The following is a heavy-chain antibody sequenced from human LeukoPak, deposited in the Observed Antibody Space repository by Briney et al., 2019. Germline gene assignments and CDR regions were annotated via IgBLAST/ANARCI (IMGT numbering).Heavy chain of an antibody. CDR3: ARDWHQLRFLEWLPFDY. D-gene: IGHD3-3*01. Sequence: ASVKVSCKASGYTFTSYGISWVRQAPGQGLEWMGWISAYNGNTNYAQRLQGRVTMTTDTSTSTAYMELRSLRSDDTAVYYCARDWHQLRFLEWLPFDYWGQGTLVTVSS. CDR1: GYTFTSYG. CDR2: ISAYNGNT. J-gene: IGHJ4*02. V-gene: IGHV1-18*01.